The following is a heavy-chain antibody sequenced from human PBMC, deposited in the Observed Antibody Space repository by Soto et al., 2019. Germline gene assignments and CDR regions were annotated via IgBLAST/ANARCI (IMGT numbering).Heavy chain of an antibody. CDR1: GGTFSSYA. CDR3: AREPTYYDFWSGYQDYYHYGMDV. Sequence: QVQLVQSGAEVKKPGSSVKVSCKASGGTFSSYAISWVRQAPGQGLEWMGGIIPIFGTANYAQKFQGRVTITADKSTSTAHMELSSLRSEDTAVYYCAREPTYYDFWSGYQDYYHYGMDVWGQGTTVTVSS. J-gene: IGHJ6*02. V-gene: IGHV1-69*06. CDR2: IIPIFGTA. D-gene: IGHD3-3*01.